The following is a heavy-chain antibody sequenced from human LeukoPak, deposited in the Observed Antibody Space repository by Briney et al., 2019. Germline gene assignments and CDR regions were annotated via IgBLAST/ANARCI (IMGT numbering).Heavy chain of an antibody. CDR1: GGSISSYY. Sequence: SETLSLTCTVSGGSISSYYWSWIRQPAGKGLEWIGRIYTSGSTNYNPSLKGRVTMSVDTSKNQFSLKLSSVTAADTAVYYCARDGPQSHKSIAVAVYNWFDPWGQGTLVTVSS. CDR3: ARDGPQSHKSIAVAVYNWFDP. J-gene: IGHJ5*02. D-gene: IGHD6-19*01. CDR2: IYTSGST. V-gene: IGHV4-4*07.